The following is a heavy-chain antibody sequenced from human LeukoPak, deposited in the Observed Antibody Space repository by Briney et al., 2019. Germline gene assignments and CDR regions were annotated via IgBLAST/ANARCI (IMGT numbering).Heavy chain of an antibody. CDR1: GFTFRDFG. CDR3: VKGGSSSHNWFDP. V-gene: IGHV3-30*02. J-gene: IGHJ5*02. Sequence: GESLRLSCAASGFTFRDFGMHWVRQAPGKGLEWVAFIRNDGSKDYYPDSVKGRFTISRDNSRTTLYLQMHSLRIEDTAVYYCVKGGSSSHNWFDPWGQGILVTVSS. D-gene: IGHD6-13*01. CDR2: IRNDGSKD.